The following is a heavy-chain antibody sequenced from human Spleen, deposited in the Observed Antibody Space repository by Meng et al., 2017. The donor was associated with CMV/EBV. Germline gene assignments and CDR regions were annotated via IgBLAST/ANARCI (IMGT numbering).Heavy chain of an antibody. CDR1: GFTFGYYA. V-gene: IGHV3-9*01. D-gene: IGHD6-13*01. Sequence: SLKISCAGSGFTFGYYAMHWVRQPPGKGLEWVSSISWNSGDIAYADSVKGRFTISRDNAKNSLFLQMNSLRAEDTALYYCATLNIAAAGNIRSAFDIWGQGVMVTVSS. CDR2: ISWNSGDI. J-gene: IGHJ3*02. CDR3: ATLNIAAAGNIRSAFDI.